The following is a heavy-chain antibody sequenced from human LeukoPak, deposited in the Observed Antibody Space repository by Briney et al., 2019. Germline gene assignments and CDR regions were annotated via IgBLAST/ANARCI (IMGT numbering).Heavy chain of an antibody. V-gene: IGHV4-59*01. D-gene: IGHD4/OR15-4a*01. Sequence: SETLSLTCTVSGGSITHYYWSWIRQPPGKGLEWIGYIYYSATTNYNPSHKSRVTISIDASKNQFSLNLTSLTAADTAVYYCARGVPFDPWGQGTQVTVSS. J-gene: IGHJ5*02. CDR1: GGSITHYY. CDR2: IYYSATT. CDR3: ARGVPFDP.